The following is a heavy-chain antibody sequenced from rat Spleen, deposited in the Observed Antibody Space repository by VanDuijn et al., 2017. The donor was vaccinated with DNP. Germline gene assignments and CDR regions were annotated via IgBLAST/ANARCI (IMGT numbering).Heavy chain of an antibody. CDR1: GSSITSNY. CDR2: INNAGST. Sequence: EVQLQESGPGLVKPSQSLSLTCSVTGSSITSNYWGWIRKFPGNKMEWMGYINNAGSTNYNPSLKSRVSITRDTSKNQLFLQVNSVTTEDTATYYCARGLNYGGYNYYWYFDFWGPGIMVTVSS. CDR3: ARGLNYGGYNYYWYFDF. D-gene: IGHD1-11*01. J-gene: IGHJ1*01. V-gene: IGHV3-3*01.